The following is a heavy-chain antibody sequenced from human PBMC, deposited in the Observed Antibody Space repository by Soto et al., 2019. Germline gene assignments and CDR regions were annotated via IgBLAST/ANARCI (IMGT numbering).Heavy chain of an antibody. CDR1: GGSISSGGYY. D-gene: IGHD3-10*01. CDR3: ARGYGSGSYPRGWFDP. J-gene: IGHJ5*02. CDR2: IYYSGST. Sequence: SETLSLTCTVSGGSISSGGYYWSWIRQHPGKGLEWIGYIYYSGSTYYNPSLKSRVTISVDTSKNQFSLKLSSVTAADTAVYYCARGYGSGSYPRGWFDPWGQGTLVTVSS. V-gene: IGHV4-31*03.